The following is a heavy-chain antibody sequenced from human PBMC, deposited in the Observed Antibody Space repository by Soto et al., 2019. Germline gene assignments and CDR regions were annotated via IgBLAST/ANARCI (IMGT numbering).Heavy chain of an antibody. Sequence: ASVKVSCQASGYTFTSYDINWVRQATGQGLEWMGWISAYNGNTNYAQKLQGRVTMTTDTSTSTAYMELRSLRSDDTAVYYCARDSCSGGSCYSFGAFDIWGQGTMVTVSS. CDR1: GYTFTSYD. D-gene: IGHD2-15*01. CDR3: ARDSCSGGSCYSFGAFDI. V-gene: IGHV1-18*01. J-gene: IGHJ3*02. CDR2: ISAYNGNT.